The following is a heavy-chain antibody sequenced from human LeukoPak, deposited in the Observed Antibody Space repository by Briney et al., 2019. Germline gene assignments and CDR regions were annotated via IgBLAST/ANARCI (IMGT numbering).Heavy chain of an antibody. V-gene: IGHV4-61*02. CDR2: IYASGST. CDR3: ARNNYGDAHNWFDP. Sequence: SETLSLTCTVSGGSISSSSYYWSWIRQPAGTGLEWIGRIYASGSTNYNPSLKSRVTISVATSKNQFSLKLSSVTAADTAVYYCARNNYGDAHNWFDPWGQGTLVTVSS. D-gene: IGHD4-17*01. CDR1: GGSISSSSYY. J-gene: IGHJ5*02.